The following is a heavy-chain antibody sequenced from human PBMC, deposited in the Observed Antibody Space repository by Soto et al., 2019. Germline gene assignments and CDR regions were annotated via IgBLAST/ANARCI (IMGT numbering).Heavy chain of an antibody. J-gene: IGHJ6*02. Sequence: GGSLRLSCAASGFPFSSYAMSWVRQAPGKGLEWVSAISGSGGSTYYADSVKGRFTISRDNSKNTLSLQMNGLRAENKAVYYCAKDEGGPIVAAGVFCMDVWGQGTAVTVSS. CDR3: AKDEGGPIVAAGVFCMDV. CDR1: GFPFSSYA. D-gene: IGHD6-13*01. CDR2: ISGSGGST. V-gene: IGHV3-23*01.